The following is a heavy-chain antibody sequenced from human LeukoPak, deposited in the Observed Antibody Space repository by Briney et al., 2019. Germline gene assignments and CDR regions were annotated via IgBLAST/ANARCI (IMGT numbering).Heavy chain of an antibody. Sequence: GGSLRLSCVASGFSFSSYSMNWVRQAPGKGLEWVSYITGSGSSTDYAASVKGRFIISRDNAKDSLFLQMSSLRVEDTAVYYCARGVGSVAGTTDYWAREPWSPSPQ. CDR1: GFSFSSYS. CDR3: ARGVGSVAGTTDY. D-gene: IGHD6-19*01. V-gene: IGHV3-48*04. CDR2: ITGSGSST. J-gene: IGHJ4*02.